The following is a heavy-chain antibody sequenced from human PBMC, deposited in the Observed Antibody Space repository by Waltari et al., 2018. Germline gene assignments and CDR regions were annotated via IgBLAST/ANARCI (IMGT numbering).Heavy chain of an antibody. CDR2: IIPIFGTA. CDR1: GGTFSSYA. V-gene: IGHV1-69*05. CDR3: ARGQRSVTIFGVVSYGMDV. D-gene: IGHD3-3*01. J-gene: IGHJ6*02. Sequence: QVQLVQSGAEVKKPGSSVKVSCKASGGTFSSYAISWVRQAPGQGLEWMGGIIPIFGTANDGQKFEGRVTITTDESTSTAYMELSSLRSEDTAVYYCARGQRSVTIFGVVSYGMDVWGQGTTVTVSS.